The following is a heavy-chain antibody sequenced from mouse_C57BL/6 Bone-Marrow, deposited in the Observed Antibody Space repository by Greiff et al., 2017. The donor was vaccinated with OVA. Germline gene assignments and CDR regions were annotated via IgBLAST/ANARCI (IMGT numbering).Heavy chain of an antibody. CDR1: GYTFTDYY. V-gene: IGHV1-76*01. D-gene: IGHD2-3*01. CDR2: IYPGSGNT. Sequence: QVQLQQSGAELVRPGASVKLSCKASGYTFTDYYINWVKQRPGQGLEWIARIYPGSGNTYYNEKFKGKATLTAEKSSSTAYMQLSSLTSEDSAVYFCARRRWLLRPYWYFDVWGTGTTVTVSS. J-gene: IGHJ1*03. CDR3: ARRRWLLRPYWYFDV.